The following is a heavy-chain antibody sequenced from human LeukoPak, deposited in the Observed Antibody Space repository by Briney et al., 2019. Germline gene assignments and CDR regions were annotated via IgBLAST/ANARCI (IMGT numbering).Heavy chain of an antibody. V-gene: IGHV4-31*03. CDR2: IYYSGST. Sequence: PSQTLSLTCTVSGGSISSGGYYWRWIRQHPGKGLEWIGYIYYSGSTYYNPSLKSRVTISVDTSKNQFSLKLSSVTAAETAVYYCARDVKYYYGSGSFGAFDIWGQGTMVTVSS. CDR3: ARDVKYYYGSGSFGAFDI. J-gene: IGHJ3*02. D-gene: IGHD3-10*01. CDR1: GGSISSGGYY.